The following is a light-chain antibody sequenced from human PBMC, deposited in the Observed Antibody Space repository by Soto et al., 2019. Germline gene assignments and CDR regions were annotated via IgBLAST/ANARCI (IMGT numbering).Light chain of an antibody. CDR1: QSISRW. V-gene: IGKV1-5*01. CDR2: DAS. CDR3: QQYNTYST. J-gene: IGKJ5*01. Sequence: DIQMTQSPSTLSGSVGDIFTITFRASQSISRWLAWYQQKPGKAPQALIYDASSLKSGVPSRFSGNGSGTEFTLTISSLQPDDFATYYCQQYNTYSTFGQGTRLEIK.